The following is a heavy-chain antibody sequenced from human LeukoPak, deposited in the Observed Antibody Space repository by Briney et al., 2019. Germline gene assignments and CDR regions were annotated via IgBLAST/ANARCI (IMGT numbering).Heavy chain of an antibody. CDR3: AREGRYYDSSGYYTDAFDI. CDR2: INPSGGST. D-gene: IGHD3-22*01. V-gene: IGHV1-46*01. Sequence: GASVSVSFTSSGYTFTVYYMYWVRQAHGQGQGWMGLINPSGGSTSYAQKFQGRVTMTRDTSTSTVYMELSSLRSEDTAVYYCAREGRYYDSSGYYTDAFDIWGQGTMVTVSS. CDR1: GYTFTVYY. J-gene: IGHJ3*02.